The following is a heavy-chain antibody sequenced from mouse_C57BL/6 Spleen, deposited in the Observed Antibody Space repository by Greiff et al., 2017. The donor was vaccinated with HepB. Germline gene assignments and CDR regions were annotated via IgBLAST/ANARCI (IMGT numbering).Heavy chain of an antibody. CDR2: INPSTGGT. CDR3: ARRGGDY. V-gene: IGHV1-42*01. J-gene: IGHJ2*01. CDR1: GYSFPGYY. Sequence: VQLQQSGPELVKPGASVKISCKASGYSFPGYYMNWVKQSPEESLDWIGEINPSTGGTTYNQKFKAKATLTVDKSSSTAYMQLKSLTSEDSAVYYCARRGGDYWGQGTTLTVSS.